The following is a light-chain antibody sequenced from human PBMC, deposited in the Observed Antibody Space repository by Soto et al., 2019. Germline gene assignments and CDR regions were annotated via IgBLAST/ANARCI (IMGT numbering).Light chain of an antibody. CDR1: SSNIGSNT. CDR3: AAWDDRLDGYV. Sequence: QSVLTQPPSASGTPGQIVAISCSGSSSNIGSNTVTWYQQLPGTAPKLLIYSTSQRSSGVPGRFSGSKSGASASLSISGLQSEDEADYYCAAWDDRLDGYVFGKGTKVTVL. CDR2: STS. V-gene: IGLV1-44*01. J-gene: IGLJ1*01.